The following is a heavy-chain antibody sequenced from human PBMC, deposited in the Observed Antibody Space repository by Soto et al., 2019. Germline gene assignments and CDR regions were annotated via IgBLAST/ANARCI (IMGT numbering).Heavy chain of an antibody. CDR3: ARVFGAVYYYGMDV. J-gene: IGHJ6*02. CDR2: IYSGGST. V-gene: IGHV3-53*01. D-gene: IGHD3-3*01. CDR1: GFTVSSNY. Sequence: GGSLRLSCAASGFTVSSNYMSWVRQAPGKGLEWVSVIYSGGSTYYADSVKGRFTISRDNSKNTLYLQMNSLGAEDTAVYYCARVFGAVYYYGMDVWGQGTTVTVSS.